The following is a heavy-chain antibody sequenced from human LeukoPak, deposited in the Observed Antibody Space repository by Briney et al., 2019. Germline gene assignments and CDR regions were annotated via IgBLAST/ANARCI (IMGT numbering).Heavy chain of an antibody. Sequence: PGGSLRLSCAASGFTFSSYAMTWVRQAPGKGLEWVSAISDRRGDTYYGDSVKGRFTISRDNSKNTLYLQMNSLGAADTAVYYCAKGYRGNYDYWGQGTLVTVSS. CDR1: GFTFSSYA. V-gene: IGHV3-23*01. CDR2: ISDRRGDT. D-gene: IGHD1-26*01. J-gene: IGHJ4*02. CDR3: AKGYRGNYDY.